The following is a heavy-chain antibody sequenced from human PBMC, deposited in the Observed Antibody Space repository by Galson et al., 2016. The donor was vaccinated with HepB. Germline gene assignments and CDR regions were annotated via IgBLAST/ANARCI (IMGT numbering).Heavy chain of an antibody. D-gene: IGHD2-15*01. Sequence: SLRLSCAASGFAFEADSMNWVRQAPGKGLEWISSITGSSSHSYFADSVKGRFAIPRDNGRKSLFLQMNGRRPEDTAVYYCARGVGVEVAVTEDEYFPHWGQGILVIVSS. J-gene: IGHJ1*01. V-gene: IGHV3-21*01. CDR2: ITGSSSHS. CDR3: ARGVGVEVAVTEDEYFPH. CDR1: GFAFEADS.